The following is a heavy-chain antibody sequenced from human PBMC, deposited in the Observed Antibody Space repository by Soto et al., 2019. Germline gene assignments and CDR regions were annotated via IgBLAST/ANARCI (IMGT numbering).Heavy chain of an antibody. CDR2: IYPGDSDT. CDR3: ARFKAQPYCGGDCYTYYFDY. D-gene: IGHD2-21*02. J-gene: IGHJ4*02. V-gene: IGHV5-51*01. Sequence: PGESLKISCKGSGYSFTSYWIGWVRQMPGKGLEWMGIIYPGDSDTRYSPSFQGQVTISADKSISTAYLQWSSLKASDTAMYYCARFKAQPYCGGDCYTYYFDYWGQGTLVTVSS. CDR1: GYSFTSYW.